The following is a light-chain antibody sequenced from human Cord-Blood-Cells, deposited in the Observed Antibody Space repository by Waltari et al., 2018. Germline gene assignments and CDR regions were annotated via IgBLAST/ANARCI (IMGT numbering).Light chain of an antibody. CDR1: SSDVVSYSI. V-gene: IGLV2-23*01. J-gene: IGLJ2*01. CDR3: CSYAGSSTVV. CDR2: EGS. Sequence: QSALTQPASVSGSPGQSITISSTGTSSDVVSYSIVSWYQQHPGKAPKPMIYEGSNRPSGVTNRFSGSKSGNTASLTISGLQAEDEADYYCCSYAGSSTVVFGGGTKLTVL.